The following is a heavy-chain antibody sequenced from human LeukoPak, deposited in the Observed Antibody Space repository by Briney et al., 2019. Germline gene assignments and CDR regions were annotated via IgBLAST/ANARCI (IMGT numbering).Heavy chain of an antibody. CDR2: IYYSGST. CDR1: GGSMISYH. Sequence: SETLSLTCTLSGGSMISYHWSWIRQPPGKGLEWIGYIYYSGSTKYNPSLKSRVTISVDTSKNQFSLKLNSVTAADTAVYYCARHGIAAVGGAPPDWFDPWGQGTLVTVSS. J-gene: IGHJ5*02. V-gene: IGHV4-59*08. D-gene: IGHD6-13*01. CDR3: ARHGIAAVGGAPPDWFDP.